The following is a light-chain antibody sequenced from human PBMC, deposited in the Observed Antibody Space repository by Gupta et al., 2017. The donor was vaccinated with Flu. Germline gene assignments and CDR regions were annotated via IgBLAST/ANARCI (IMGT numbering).Light chain of an antibody. CDR2: AAS. J-gene: IGKJ4*01. V-gene: IGKV1-39*01. Sequence: IHIPQSPSSLSASVGDRVTLTCRASQSIRGYLNWYQQKPGKAPNLLIDAASSWQSGVQARFSGSGSGKDLNLTISSRQQEDVATYYCQQTESNPQITFGGGTKVEIK. CDR1: QSIRGY. CDR3: QQTESNPQIT.